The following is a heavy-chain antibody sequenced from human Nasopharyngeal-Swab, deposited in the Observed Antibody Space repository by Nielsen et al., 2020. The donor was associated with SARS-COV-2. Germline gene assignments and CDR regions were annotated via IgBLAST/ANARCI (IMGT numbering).Heavy chain of an antibody. CDR2: IDWDDDK. D-gene: IGHD3-16*01. CDR3: ARIRGLGVDY. CDR1: GGSFSGYY. V-gene: IGHV2-70*01. J-gene: IGHJ4*02. Sequence: QTLSLTCAVYGGSFSGYYWSWIRQPPGKALEWLALIDWDDDKYYSTSLKTRLTISKDTSKNQVVLTMTNMDPVDTATYYCARIRGLGVDYWGQGTLVTVSS.